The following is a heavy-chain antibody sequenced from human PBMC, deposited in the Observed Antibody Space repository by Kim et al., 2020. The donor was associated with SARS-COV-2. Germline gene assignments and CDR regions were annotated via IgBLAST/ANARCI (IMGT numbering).Heavy chain of an antibody. Sequence: GGSLRLSCAASGFTFSSYGMHWVRQAPGKGLEWVAAIWYDGSNKYYADSVKGRFTISRDNSKNTLYLQMNSLRAEDTAVYYCARSWIQLWAPLVYWGQGTLVTVSS. CDR2: IWYDGSNK. CDR1: GFTFSSYG. CDR3: ARSWIQLWAPLVY. V-gene: IGHV3-33*01. D-gene: IGHD5-18*01. J-gene: IGHJ4*02.